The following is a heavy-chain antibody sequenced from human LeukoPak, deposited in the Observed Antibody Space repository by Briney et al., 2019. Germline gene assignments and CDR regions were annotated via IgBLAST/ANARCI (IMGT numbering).Heavy chain of an antibody. CDR2: INPNSGGT. D-gene: IGHD2-15*01. V-gene: IGHV1-2*02. CDR3: ARSLLPPYYYYMDV. CDR1: GYTFTGYY. Sequence: GASVKVSCKASGYTFTGYYIHWVRQAPGQGLEWMEWINPNSGGTNYAQKFQGRVTMTRDTSISTAYMELSRLRSDDTAVYYCARSLLPPYYYYMDVWGKGTTVTVSS. J-gene: IGHJ6*03.